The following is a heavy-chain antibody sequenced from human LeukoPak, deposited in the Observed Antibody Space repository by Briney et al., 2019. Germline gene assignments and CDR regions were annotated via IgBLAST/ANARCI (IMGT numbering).Heavy chain of an antibody. D-gene: IGHD3-16*02. J-gene: IGHJ6*02. Sequence: GGSLRLSCAASGFXFSSYEINWVRQAPGKGQEWVSYISSSGSTIYYADSVKGRFTISRDNAKNSLYLQMNSLRAEDTAVYYCARLLRGMITFGGVIGGYGMDVWGQGTTVTVSS. V-gene: IGHV3-48*03. CDR2: ISSSGSTI. CDR3: ARLLRGMITFGGVIGGYGMDV. CDR1: GFXFSSYE.